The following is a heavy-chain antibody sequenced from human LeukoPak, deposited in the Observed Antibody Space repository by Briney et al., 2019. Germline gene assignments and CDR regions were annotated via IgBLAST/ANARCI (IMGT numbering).Heavy chain of an antibody. D-gene: IGHD6-13*01. CDR1: GFTFSSYG. CDR2: ISYDGSNK. V-gene: IGHV3-30*18. J-gene: IGHJ4*02. CDR3: AKERIAAAKFDY. Sequence: GGSLRLSCAASGFTFSSYGMHWVRQAPGKGLEWVAVISYDGSNKYYADSVKGRFTISRDNSKNTLYLQMNSLRAEDTAVYYFAKERIAAAKFDYRGQGTLVTVSS.